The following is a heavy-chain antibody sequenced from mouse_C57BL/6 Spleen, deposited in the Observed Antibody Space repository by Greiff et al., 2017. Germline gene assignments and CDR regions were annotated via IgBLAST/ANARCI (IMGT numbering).Heavy chain of an antibody. V-gene: IGHV1-26*01. CDR1: GYTFTDYY. CDR3: ARGAYDY. Sequence: EVQLQQSGPELVKPGASVKISCKASGYTFTDYYMNWVKQSHGQSLEWIGDINPNNGGTSYNQKFKGKATLTVDKSSSTAYMELRSLTSEDSAVYYCARGAYDYWGQGTTLTVSS. CDR2: INPNNGGT. J-gene: IGHJ2*01.